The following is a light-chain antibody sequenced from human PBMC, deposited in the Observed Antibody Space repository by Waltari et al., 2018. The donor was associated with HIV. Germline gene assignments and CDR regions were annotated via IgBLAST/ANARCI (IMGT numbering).Light chain of an antibody. V-gene: IGLV1-44*01. J-gene: IGLJ2*01. CDR1: RSNIGSNT. CDR2: SNN. CDR3: ATWDDSLNGVV. Sequence: QSVLTQPPSASGTPGQRVTISCSGSRSNIGSNTVNWYQQLPGTAPKVLIYSNNQRPSGVPDRFSGSKSGTSASLAISGLQSEDEAAYYCATWDDSLNGVVFGGGTTLT.